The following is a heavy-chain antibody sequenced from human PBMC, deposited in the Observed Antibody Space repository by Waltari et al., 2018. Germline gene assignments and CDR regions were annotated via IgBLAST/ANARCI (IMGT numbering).Heavy chain of an antibody. J-gene: IGHJ4*02. CDR1: GYTFTGYY. CDR2: TNPNSGAP. CDR3: ARIGDSSNRFDY. V-gene: IGHV1-2*02. Sequence: QVQLVQSGAEVKKPGASVKVSCKASGYTFTGYYMHWVRQAPGQGLEWIEWTNPNSGAPNYAQNFQGRCTMTRDTSISTAYLELSRLGSDDTAVYYCARIGDSSNRFDYWGQGTLVTVSS. D-gene: IGHD6-13*01.